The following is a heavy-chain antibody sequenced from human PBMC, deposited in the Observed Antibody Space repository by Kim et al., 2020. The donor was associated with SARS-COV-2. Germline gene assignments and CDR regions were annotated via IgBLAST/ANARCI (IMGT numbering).Heavy chain of an antibody. Sequence: SETLSLTCTVSGGSISRSSYYWGWIRQPPGKGLEWIGSISYSGVPYYSPSLKSRVTLSVDMSKNQFSLKLSSVTATDTAVYYCASSYYNILTNYYVIFDYWGQGTLFTVSS. CDR3: ASSYYNILTNYYVIFDY. D-gene: IGHD3-9*01. CDR1: GGSISRSSYY. J-gene: IGHJ4*02. V-gene: IGHV4-39*01. CDR2: ISYSGVP.